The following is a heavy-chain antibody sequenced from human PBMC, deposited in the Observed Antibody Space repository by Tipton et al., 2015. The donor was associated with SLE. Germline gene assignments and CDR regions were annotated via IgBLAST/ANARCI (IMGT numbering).Heavy chain of an antibody. Sequence: SLRLSCAASGFTFSSYWMHWVRQAPGKGLVWVSRINSDGSSTSYADSVKGRFTISRDNAKNTLYLQMNSLRAEDTAVYYCARSWSGRREFDYWGPGTLVTVSS. CDR2: INSDGSST. CDR1: GFTFSSYW. D-gene: IGHD1-26*01. V-gene: IGHV3-74*01. J-gene: IGHJ4*02. CDR3: ARSWSGRREFDY.